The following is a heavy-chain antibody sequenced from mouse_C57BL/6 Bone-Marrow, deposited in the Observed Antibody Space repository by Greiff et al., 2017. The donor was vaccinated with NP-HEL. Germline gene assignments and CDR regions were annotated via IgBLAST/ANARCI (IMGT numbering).Heavy chain of an antibody. V-gene: IGHV1-58*01. CDR2: IYIGNGYT. J-gene: IGHJ1*03. D-gene: IGHD1-1*01. CDR3: ARTTTVVGRYFDV. Sequence: WIGYIYIGNGYTEYNEKFKGKATLTSDTSSSTAYMQLSSLTSEDSAIYFCARTTTVVGRYFDVWGTGTTVTVSS.